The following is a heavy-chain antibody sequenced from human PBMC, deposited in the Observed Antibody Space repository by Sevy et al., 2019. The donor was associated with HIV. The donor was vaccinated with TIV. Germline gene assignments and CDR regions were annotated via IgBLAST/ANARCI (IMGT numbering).Heavy chain of an antibody. V-gene: IGHV4-59*03. J-gene: IGHJ4*02. Sequence: SETLSLTCSVSGGSISSYFWTWVRQSPGKGLEWIGNIYFTGNTDYSPSLKSRVTLSLDTSKSQFSLTLKSVTAADTAIYFCAGDSTTRRRVLDYWGQGTLVTVSS. D-gene: IGHD1-1*01. CDR1: GGSISSYF. CDR2: IYFTGNT. CDR3: AGDSTTRRRVLDY.